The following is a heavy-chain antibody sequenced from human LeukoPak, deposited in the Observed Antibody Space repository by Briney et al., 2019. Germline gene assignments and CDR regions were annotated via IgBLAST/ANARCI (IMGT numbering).Heavy chain of an antibody. Sequence: GGSLRLSCAASGFTLSSYSMNWVRQAPGKGLEWVSSISSSSSYIYYADSVKGRFTISRDNAKNSLYLQMNSLRAEDTAVYYCARDHYCSSTSCHYDYWGQGTLVTVSS. J-gene: IGHJ4*02. D-gene: IGHD2-2*01. V-gene: IGHV3-21*01. CDR1: GFTLSSYS. CDR3: ARDHYCSSTSCHYDY. CDR2: ISSSSSYI.